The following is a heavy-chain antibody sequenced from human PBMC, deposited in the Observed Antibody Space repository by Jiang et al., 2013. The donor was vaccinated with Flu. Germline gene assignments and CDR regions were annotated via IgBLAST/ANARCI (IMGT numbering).Heavy chain of an antibody. Sequence: GAEVKKPGESLRISCQTYGYSFEHYWIVWVRQMPGRGLEWMGIIYPSDSDTRYSPSLEGQVTISADKSISTAYLQWSSLKASDSAMYYCARHCSGGSCSGAGYYYGMDVWGQGTTVTVSS. CDR3: ARHCSGGSCSGAGYYYGMDV. CDR1: GYSFEHYW. CDR2: IYPSDSDT. J-gene: IGHJ6*02. V-gene: IGHV5-51*01. D-gene: IGHD2-15*01.